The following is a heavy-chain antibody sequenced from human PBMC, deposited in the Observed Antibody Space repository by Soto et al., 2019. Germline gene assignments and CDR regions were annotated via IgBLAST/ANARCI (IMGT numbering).Heavy chain of an antibody. V-gene: IGHV3-30*03. J-gene: IGHJ4*02. CDR3: VGGQYYFDY. D-gene: IGHD3-10*01. Sequence: QVQLVESGGGVVQPGRSLRLSCAASGFPFTTYGMHWVREGPGKGLEWVAVISYDGSNKYYADSVKGRFTISRDNSKSTLYLQTNSLRPEDSALYYCVGGQYYFDYRGQGTLVTVSS. CDR1: GFPFTTYG. CDR2: ISYDGSNK.